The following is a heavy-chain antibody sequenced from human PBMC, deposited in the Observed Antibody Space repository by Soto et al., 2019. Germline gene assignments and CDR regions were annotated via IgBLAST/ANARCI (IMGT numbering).Heavy chain of an antibody. CDR1: GYTFSSHD. J-gene: IGHJ5*02. CDR2: MNPLKGMSKT. D-gene: IGHD3-3*01. V-gene: IGHV1-8*01. CDR3: ARGATADYDFWAKPRGDWLDL. Sequence: QVQLVQSGAEVKRPGASVKVSCKASGYTFSSHDIIWVRQPAGQGLEWMGWMNPLKGMSKTTYLPYFRGRVVMTRDTFLSTAYLELSGLRSDDTAVYFCARGATADYDFWAKPRGDWLDLWGQGTLLTVSS.